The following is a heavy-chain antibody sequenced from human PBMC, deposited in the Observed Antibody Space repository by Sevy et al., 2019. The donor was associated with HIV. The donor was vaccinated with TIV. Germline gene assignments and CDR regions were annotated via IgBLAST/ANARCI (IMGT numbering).Heavy chain of an antibody. CDR3: VRVPGEYYFDY. CDR2: INIDGTTT. D-gene: IGHD3-10*01. V-gene: IGHV3-74*01. Sequence: LSLTCAASGFTFSSYWMHWVRQPPGKGLVWVSRINIDGTTTHYAESVKGRFTISRDNAKNTLYLQMNSLRPEDTAVYYCVRVPGEYYFDYWGQGTLVTVSS. J-gene: IGHJ4*02. CDR1: GFTFSSYW.